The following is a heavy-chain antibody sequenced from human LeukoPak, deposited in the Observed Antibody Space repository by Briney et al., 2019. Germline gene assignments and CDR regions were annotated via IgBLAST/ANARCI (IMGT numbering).Heavy chain of an antibody. Sequence: GGSLRLSCAASGFTFSSYEMNWVRQAPGKGLEWVSYISSSGSTIYYADSMKGRFTISRDNAKNSLYLQMNSLRAEDTAVYYCARTLKRPLGDYWGQGTLVTVSS. CDR3: ARTLKRPLGDY. CDR1: GFTFSSYE. CDR2: ISSSGSTI. J-gene: IGHJ4*02. D-gene: IGHD1-1*01. V-gene: IGHV3-48*03.